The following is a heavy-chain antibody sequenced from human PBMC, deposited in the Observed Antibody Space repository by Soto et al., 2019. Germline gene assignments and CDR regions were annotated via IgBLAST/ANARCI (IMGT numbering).Heavy chain of an antibody. J-gene: IGHJ6*03. CDR3: TTVGVVIIYYYYSMDV. Sequence: GGSLRLCCAASGFTFSNAWMSWVRQAPGKGLEWVGRIKSKTDGGTTDYAAPVKGRFTISRDDSKNTLYLQMNSLKTEDTAVYYCTTVGVVIIYYYYSMDVCGKGTTVTVSS. CDR2: IKSKTDGGTT. D-gene: IGHD3-3*01. V-gene: IGHV3-15*01. CDR1: GFTFSNAW.